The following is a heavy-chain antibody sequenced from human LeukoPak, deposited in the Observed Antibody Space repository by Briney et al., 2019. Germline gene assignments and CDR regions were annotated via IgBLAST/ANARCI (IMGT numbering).Heavy chain of an antibody. CDR2: ISGSGRTK. D-gene: IGHD6-25*01. J-gene: IGHJ4*02. V-gene: IGHV3-48*04. CDR3: ARDLSGYQDY. CDR1: GFTFSSYG. Sequence: GGSLRLSCAASGFTFSSYGMHWVRQAPGKGLEWVAYISGSGRTKYYGDSVKGRFTISRDNAKNSLYLQMNSLRVDDTAVYYCARDLSGYQDYWGQGTLVTVSS.